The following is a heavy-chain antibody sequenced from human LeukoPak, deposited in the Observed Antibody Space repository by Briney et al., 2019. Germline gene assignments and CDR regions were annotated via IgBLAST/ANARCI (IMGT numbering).Heavy chain of an antibody. V-gene: IGHV4-30-4*01. J-gene: IGHJ4*02. Sequence: PSETLSLTCTVSGGSISSGDYYWSWIRQPPGKGLEWIVYIYYSGSTYYNPSLKSRVTISVDTSKNQFSLKLSPVTAADTAVYYCARFYDSSGYYYVRYFDYWGQGTLVTVSS. CDR2: IYYSGST. D-gene: IGHD3-22*01. CDR1: GGSISSGDYY. CDR3: ARFYDSSGYYYVRYFDY.